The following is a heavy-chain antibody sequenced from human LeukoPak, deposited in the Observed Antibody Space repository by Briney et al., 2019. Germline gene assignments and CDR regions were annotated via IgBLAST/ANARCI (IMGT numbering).Heavy chain of an antibody. J-gene: IGHJ4*02. CDR3: AKEADGYFDY. Sequence: GGSLRLSCAASGFTFDDYAMHWVRQAPGKGLEWVSGISWNSGNIGYADSVKGRFTISRDNAKNSLYLQMNSLRAEDTALYYCAKEADGYFDYWGQGTLVTVSS. V-gene: IGHV3-9*01. D-gene: IGHD5-24*01. CDR1: GFTFDDYA. CDR2: ISWNSGNI.